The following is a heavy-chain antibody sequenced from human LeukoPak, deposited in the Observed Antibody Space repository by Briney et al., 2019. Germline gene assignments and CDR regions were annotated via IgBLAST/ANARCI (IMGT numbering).Heavy chain of an antibody. J-gene: IGHJ4*02. V-gene: IGHV1-69*04. CDR3: ARVKYYYDSSGYYYGGIDY. D-gene: IGHD3-22*01. CDR2: IIPILGIA. Sequence: SVKVSCKASGGTFSSYAISWVRQAPGQGLEWMGRIIPILGIANYAQKFQGRVTITADKSTSTAYMELSSLRSEDTAVYYCARVKYYYDSSGYYYGGIDYWGQGTLVTVSS. CDR1: GGTFSSYA.